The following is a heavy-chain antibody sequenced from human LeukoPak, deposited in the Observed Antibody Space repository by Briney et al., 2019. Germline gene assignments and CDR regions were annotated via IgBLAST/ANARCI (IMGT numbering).Heavy chain of an antibody. J-gene: IGHJ4*02. V-gene: IGHV6-1*01. CDR1: RDSVSSNSAA. CDR2: TYFRSKWYN. Sequence: SQTLSLTCAISRDSVSSNSAAWNWIRQSPSRGLEWLGRTYFRSKWYNEYAISVKSRITINPDTSKNQFSLQLNSVTPEDTAVYYCARGWEPYSSSFDYWGQGTLVTVSS. D-gene: IGHD6-13*01. CDR3: ARGWEPYSSSFDY.